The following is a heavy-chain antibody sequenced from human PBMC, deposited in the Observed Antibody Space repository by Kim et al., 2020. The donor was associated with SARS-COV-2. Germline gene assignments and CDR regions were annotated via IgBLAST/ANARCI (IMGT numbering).Heavy chain of an antibody. D-gene: IGHD6-13*01. Sequence: GGSLRLSCATSGFTFSPYWMHWVRQAPGKGLVWVSLISGDGSTTNHADSVKGRFTISRDNALNTLYLQMNSLRAEDSAVYYCARERGGYYFDYWGQGTLVTVSS. CDR3: ARERGGYYFDY. J-gene: IGHJ4*02. CDR2: ISGDGSTT. CDR1: GFTFSPYW. V-gene: IGHV3-74*01.